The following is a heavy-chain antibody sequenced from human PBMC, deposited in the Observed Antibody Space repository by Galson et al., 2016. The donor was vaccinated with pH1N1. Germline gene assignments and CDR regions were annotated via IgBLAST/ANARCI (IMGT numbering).Heavy chain of an antibody. D-gene: IGHD6-13*01. J-gene: IGHJ4*02. CDR2: IYYSGST. Sequence: LSLTCTVSGGSISSGGYYWSWIRQHPGKGLEWIGYIYYSGSTYYNPSLESRVTISVDTSKNQFSLKLSSVTAADTAVYYCARSSSSRETEYYFDYWGQGTLVTVSS. V-gene: IGHV4-31*03. CDR3: ARSSSSRETEYYFDY. CDR1: GGSISSGGYY.